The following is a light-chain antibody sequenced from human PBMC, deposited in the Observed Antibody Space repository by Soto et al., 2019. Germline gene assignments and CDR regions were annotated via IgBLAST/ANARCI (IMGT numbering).Light chain of an antibody. J-gene: IGKJ4*01. CDR3: QQYDNYPLT. V-gene: IGKV1-5*01. Sequence: DIQMTQSPSTLSASVGDRVTTSCRASPSVGSWLAWYQQKPGKAPKFLIYDAFTLESGVPSRFICSGSGTEFTLTISSLHPDDFATYCCQQYDNYPLTFGGGTMVDIK. CDR2: DAF. CDR1: PSVGSW.